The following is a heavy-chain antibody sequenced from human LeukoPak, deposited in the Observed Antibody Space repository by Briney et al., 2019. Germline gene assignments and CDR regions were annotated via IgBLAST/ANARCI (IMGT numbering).Heavy chain of an antibody. CDR2: ISSSGSTI. Sequence: GGSLRLSCAASGFTFSSYEMNWVRQAPGKGLEWVSYISSSGSTIYYADSVKGRFTISRDNAKNSLYLQMNSLRAEDTAIYYCAKDLNDFWSGYSLYYMDVWGKGTTVTVSS. J-gene: IGHJ6*03. CDR1: GFTFSSYE. D-gene: IGHD3-3*01. CDR3: AKDLNDFWSGYSLYYMDV. V-gene: IGHV3-48*03.